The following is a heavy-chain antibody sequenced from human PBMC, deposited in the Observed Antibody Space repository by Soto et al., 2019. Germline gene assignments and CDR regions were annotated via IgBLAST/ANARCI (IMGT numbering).Heavy chain of an antibody. V-gene: IGHV1-18*01. J-gene: IGHJ4*02. CDR1: GYTLNTYG. Sequence: ASVKVSCKASGYTLNTYGITWVRQAPGQGLEWMGWISANNDHTNYPQKLQGRLTITKDTSKNQVVLTMTNMDPVDTATYYCAHRAGLQGNWDGGYFDFWGQGALVTVSS. D-gene: IGHD1-1*01. CDR2: ISANNDHT. CDR3: AHRAGLQGNWDGGYFDF.